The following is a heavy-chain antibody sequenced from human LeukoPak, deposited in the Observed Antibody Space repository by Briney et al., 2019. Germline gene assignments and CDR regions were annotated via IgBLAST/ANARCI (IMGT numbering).Heavy chain of an antibody. V-gene: IGHV4-34*01. CDR3: ARGIGSSWYNRTWFDP. CDR2: INHSGST. Sequence: PSETLSLTCAVYGGSFSGYYWSWIRQPPGKGLEWIGEINHSGSTNYNPSLKSRVTISVDTSKNQFSLKLSSVTAADTAVYYCARGIGSSWYNRTWFDPWGQGTLVTVSS. D-gene: IGHD6-13*01. J-gene: IGHJ5*02. CDR1: GGSFSGYY.